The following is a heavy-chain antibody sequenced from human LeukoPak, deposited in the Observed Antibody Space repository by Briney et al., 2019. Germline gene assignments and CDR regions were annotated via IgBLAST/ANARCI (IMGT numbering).Heavy chain of an antibody. J-gene: IGHJ6*02. Sequence: GGSLRLSCAASGFTVSSNYMSWVRQAPGKGLEWVSVIYSGGSTYYADSVKGRFTISRDNAENSLFLQIDNLRDEDTAVYYCATHNNYKMDVWGQGTTFTVSS. CDR2: IYSGGST. CDR3: ATHNNYKMDV. V-gene: IGHV3-53*01. D-gene: IGHD1-1*01. CDR1: GFTVSSNY.